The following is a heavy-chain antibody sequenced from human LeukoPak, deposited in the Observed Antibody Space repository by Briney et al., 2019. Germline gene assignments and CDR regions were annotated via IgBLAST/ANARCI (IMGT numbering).Heavy chain of an antibody. J-gene: IGHJ2*01. Sequence: SETLSLTCTVSGASISDYYWSWIRQPAGKGLEWIGRIYTSGSTNYNPSLKSRVTISVDKSKNQFSLKLSSVTAADTAVYYCARELPHRVVVVPAAMPTEYFDLWGRGTLVTVSS. CDR2: IYTSGST. CDR3: ARELPHRVVVVPAAMPTEYFDL. CDR1: GASISDYY. D-gene: IGHD2-2*01. V-gene: IGHV4-4*07.